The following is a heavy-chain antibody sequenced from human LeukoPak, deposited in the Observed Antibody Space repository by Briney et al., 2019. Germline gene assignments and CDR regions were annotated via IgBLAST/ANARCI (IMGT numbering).Heavy chain of an antibody. V-gene: IGHV1-18*01. J-gene: IGHJ4*02. D-gene: IGHD4-17*01. CDR1: GGTFNSYG. Sequence: ASVKVSCKASGGTFNSYGISWVRQAPGQGLEWMGWISAYNGNTNYAQKLQGRVTMTTDTSTSTAYMELRSLRSDDTAVYYCARDYGDYVVFDYWGQGTLVTVSS. CDR3: ARDYGDYVVFDY. CDR2: ISAYNGNT.